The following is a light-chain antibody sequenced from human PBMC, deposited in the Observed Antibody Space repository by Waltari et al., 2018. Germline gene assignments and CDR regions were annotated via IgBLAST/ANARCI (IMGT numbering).Light chain of an antibody. CDR3: SSHAGGNNLDV. J-gene: IGLJ2*01. V-gene: IGLV2-8*01. CDR2: QVS. Sequence: QSTLTQHPSASGSLGQPSTFSCPGTRHEVGSSNYFTWYQQHPGQAPKLLISQVSKRPSGVPDRFSGFKSGNTAFLTVSGLQADDEAHYYCSSHAGGNNLDVFGGGTKLTVL. CDR1: RHEVGSSNY.